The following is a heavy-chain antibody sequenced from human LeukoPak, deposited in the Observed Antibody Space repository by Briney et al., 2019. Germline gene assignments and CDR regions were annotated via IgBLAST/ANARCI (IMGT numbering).Heavy chain of an antibody. J-gene: IGHJ4*02. V-gene: IGHV3-33*01. CDR3: ARDYYYDSSGYWDYYFDY. D-gene: IGHD3-22*01. Sequence: GRSLRLSCAASGFTLSRFGMHWVRQAPGKGLEWGAVIWYDGSNKYYADSVKGRFTISRDNSKNTLYLEMNSLRAEDTAVYYCARDYYYDSSGYWDYYFDYWGQGTLVSVSS. CDR2: IWYDGSNK. CDR1: GFTLSRFG.